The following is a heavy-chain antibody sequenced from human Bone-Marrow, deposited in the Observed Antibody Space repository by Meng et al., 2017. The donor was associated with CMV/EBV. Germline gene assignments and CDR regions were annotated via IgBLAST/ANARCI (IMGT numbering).Heavy chain of an antibody. CDR3: VKAASTRFDP. D-gene: IGHD2-2*01. V-gene: IGHV3-11*01. CDR1: GFTFSDYY. CDR2: ISSSGSTI. Sequence: GESLKISCAASGFTFSDYYMSWIRQAPGKGLEWVSYISSSGSTIYYADSVKGRFTISRDNAKNSLYLQRNSLGAEDRAVYYCVKAASTRFDPWGQGTLVTGSS. J-gene: IGHJ5*02.